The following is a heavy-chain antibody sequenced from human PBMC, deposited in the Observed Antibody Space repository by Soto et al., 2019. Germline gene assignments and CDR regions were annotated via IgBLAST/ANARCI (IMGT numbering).Heavy chain of an antibody. V-gene: IGHV4-31*03. CDR2: IYYSGST. CDR3: ARGDVANYGMDV. CDR1: GGSISSGGYY. D-gene: IGHD2-15*01. Sequence: SETLSLTCTVSGGSISSGGYYWSWIRQHPGKGLEWIGYIYYSGSTYYNPSLKSRVTISVDTSKNQFSLKLSSVTAADTAVYYCARGDVANYGMDVWGQGTTVTVYS. J-gene: IGHJ6*02.